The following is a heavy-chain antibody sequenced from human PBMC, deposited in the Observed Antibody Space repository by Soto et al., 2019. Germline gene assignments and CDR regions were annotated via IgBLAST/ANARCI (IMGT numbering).Heavy chain of an antibody. Sequence: QVQLQESGPGLVKPSQTLSLTCTVSGGSISSGGYYWSWIRQHPGKGLEWIGYIYYSGSTYYTPSLKSRLTISVDTSKNQCSLKLSSVTAADTAVYYCAISFGVAAAGPFDYWGQGTLVTVSS. CDR3: AISFGVAAAGPFDY. CDR2: IYYSGST. D-gene: IGHD6-13*01. V-gene: IGHV4-31*03. J-gene: IGHJ4*02. CDR1: GGSISSGGYY.